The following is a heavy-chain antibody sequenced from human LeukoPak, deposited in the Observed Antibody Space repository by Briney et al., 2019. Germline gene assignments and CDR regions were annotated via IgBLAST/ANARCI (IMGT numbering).Heavy chain of an antibody. CDR3: AKVSHTSSWYEFQH. CDR1: GFTFSTYA. Sequence: GGSLRLSCAASGFTFSTYAMSWVRQAPGKGLEWVSGISGTGAAAYYADSVKGRFTISRDHSKNTLYLQMNSLRAEDSGVYFCAKVSHTSSWYEFQHWGQGTLVSVSS. D-gene: IGHD6-13*01. V-gene: IGHV3-23*01. J-gene: IGHJ1*01. CDR2: ISGTGAAA.